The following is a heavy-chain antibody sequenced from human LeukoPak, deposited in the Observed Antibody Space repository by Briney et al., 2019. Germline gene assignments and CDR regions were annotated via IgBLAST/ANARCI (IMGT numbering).Heavy chain of an antibody. CDR1: GFTFSSYS. Sequence: PGGSLRLSCAASGFTFSSYSMHWVRQAPGKGLEWVSSISSGSGYIYSADSVKGRFTISRDNTKNSLYLQMNSLGAEDTAVYYCARGTSASGTDDYWGQGTLVTVSS. CDR3: ARGTSASGTDDY. CDR2: ISSGSGYI. D-gene: IGHD6-13*01. J-gene: IGHJ4*02. V-gene: IGHV3-21*01.